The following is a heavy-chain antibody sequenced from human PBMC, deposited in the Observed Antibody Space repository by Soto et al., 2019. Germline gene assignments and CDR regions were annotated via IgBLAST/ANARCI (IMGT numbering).Heavy chain of an antibody. V-gene: IGHV1-69*01. CDR3: ARDPRSITGTTSSEDVQH. CDR2: IIPLLGIT. J-gene: IGHJ1*01. CDR1: GGTFSGYA. D-gene: IGHD1-20*01. Sequence: QAQLMQYGSEVKKPGSSVKVYCKASGGTFSGYAINWVRQAPGQGLEGMGGIIPLLGITDYGQKFQGRITIAADASTGTAYLDLRGLRSEDTAVYYCARDPRSITGTTSSEDVQHWGQGTVVSVSS.